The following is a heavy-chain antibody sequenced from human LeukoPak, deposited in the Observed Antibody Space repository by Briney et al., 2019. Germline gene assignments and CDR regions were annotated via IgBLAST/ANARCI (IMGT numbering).Heavy chain of an antibody. Sequence: PSETLSLTCAVYGESFSGYYWSWIRQPPGKGLEWIGEINHSGSTNYNPSLKSRVTISVDTSKNQFSLKLSSVTAADTAVYYCARGRRGLTYSGSYAPPKPVPLGYYFDYWGQGTLVTVSS. CDR1: GESFSGYY. CDR3: ARGRRGLTYSGSYAPPKPVPLGYYFDY. V-gene: IGHV4-34*01. J-gene: IGHJ4*02. D-gene: IGHD6-13*01. CDR2: INHSGST.